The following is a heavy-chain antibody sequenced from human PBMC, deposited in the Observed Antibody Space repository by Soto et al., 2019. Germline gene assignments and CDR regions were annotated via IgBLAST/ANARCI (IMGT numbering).Heavy chain of an antibody. J-gene: IGHJ4*02. CDR3: ARGGTFAYDTSGYYVY. V-gene: IGHV1-2*02. CDR1: GYTVSAYY. Sequence: ASVKVSCKTSGYTVSAYYMHWVRQAPGQGLEWMGWINPKSGGTLYAQKFQGRVTMTRDTSISTAYMELSRLRSDDTAVYYCARGGTFAYDTSGYYVYWGKGTLVTVSS. CDR2: INPKSGGT. D-gene: IGHD3-22*01.